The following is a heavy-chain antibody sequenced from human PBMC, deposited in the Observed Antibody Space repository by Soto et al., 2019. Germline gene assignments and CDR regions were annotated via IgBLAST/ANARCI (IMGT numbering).Heavy chain of an antibody. CDR3: ARGRYDDILTGPFDY. CDR1: GFTFSSYA. V-gene: IGHV3-64*01. J-gene: IGHJ4*02. Sequence: PGGSLRLSCAASGFTFSSYAMHWVRQAPGKGLEYVSAISSNGGSTYYANSVKGRFTISRDNSKNTLYLQMGSLRAEDMAVYYCARGRYDDILTGPFDYWGQGTLVTVS. D-gene: IGHD3-9*01. CDR2: ISSNGGST.